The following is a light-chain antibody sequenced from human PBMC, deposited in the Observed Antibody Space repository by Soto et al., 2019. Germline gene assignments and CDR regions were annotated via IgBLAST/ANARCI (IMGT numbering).Light chain of an antibody. Sequence: DIHMTQSPSSLAASVGDRVTITCRASQSISGYLNWYQQKPGKAPRLLIYATSNLQSGVPSRVSGSGSGTDFTLTISSLHPEDFATYYCQQRYSTPSIT. CDR1: QSISGY. CDR3: QQRYSTPSIT. CDR2: ATS. J-gene: IGKJ5*01. V-gene: IGKV1-39*01.